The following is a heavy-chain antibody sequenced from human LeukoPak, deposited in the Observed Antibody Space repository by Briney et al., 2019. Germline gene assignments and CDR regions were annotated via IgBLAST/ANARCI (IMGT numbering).Heavy chain of an antibody. CDR3: ILTTVTTSAEY. D-gene: IGHD4-17*01. V-gene: IGHV3-53*01. CDR1: GLTVSSNY. Sequence: PGGPLRLSCAASGLTVSSNYMNWVRQAPGKGLEWVSVIYNGVTIHYADSVKGRFTISSDNSKNTVYLQLNSLRAEDTAIYYCILTTVTTSAEYWGQGTLVTVSS. CDR2: IYNGVTI. J-gene: IGHJ4*02.